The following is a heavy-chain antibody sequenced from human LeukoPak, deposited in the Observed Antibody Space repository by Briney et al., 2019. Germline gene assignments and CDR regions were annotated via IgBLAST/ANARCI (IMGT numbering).Heavy chain of an antibody. CDR1: GFTFSSYA. V-gene: IGHV3-23*01. Sequence: PGGSLRLSCAASGFTFSSYAMSWVRQAPGKGLEWVSSISGSGTNTYYADSVKGRFTISRDNSRNLLILQMSSLRVEDTAVYYCAKRRHYYGSGDYYRDPWGQGTLVTVSS. CDR2: ISGSGTNT. J-gene: IGHJ5*02. CDR3: AKRRHYYGSGDYYRDP. D-gene: IGHD3-10*01.